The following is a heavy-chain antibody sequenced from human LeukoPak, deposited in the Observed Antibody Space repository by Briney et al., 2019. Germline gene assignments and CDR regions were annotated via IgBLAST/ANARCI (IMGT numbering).Heavy chain of an antibody. CDR1: GGSFSAYY. D-gene: IGHD5-24*01. Sequence: SETLSLTCAVDGGSFSAYYWTWIRQPPGRGLEWIGEINHSGSTNYNPSLKSRVTISVDTSKSQFSLKLNSVTAADTAMYYCARGRDPYWGQGTLVTVSS. J-gene: IGHJ4*02. CDR3: ARGRDPY. CDR2: INHSGST. V-gene: IGHV4-34*01.